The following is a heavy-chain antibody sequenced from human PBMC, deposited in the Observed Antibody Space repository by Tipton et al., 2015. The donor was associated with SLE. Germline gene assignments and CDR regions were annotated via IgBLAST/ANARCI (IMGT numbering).Heavy chain of an antibody. Sequence: TLSLTCTASGVSINSFYWSWIRQPPGKGLEWIGYIYYSGRNNYNPSLKTRVTMSVDTSKSQFSLKLTSVTAADTAVYYCARTTEYFDPWGQGTLVTVSS. J-gene: IGHJ5*02. V-gene: IGHV4-59*08. CDR1: GVSINSFY. CDR2: IYYSGRN. CDR3: ARTTEYFDP. D-gene: IGHD1-1*01.